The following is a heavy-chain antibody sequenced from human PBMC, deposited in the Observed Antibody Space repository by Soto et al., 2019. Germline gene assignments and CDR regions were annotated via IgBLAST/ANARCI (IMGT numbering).Heavy chain of an antibody. CDR3: AREEYGSSYVGLN. CDR1: GCTFSSYA. D-gene: IGHD6-6*01. J-gene: IGHJ4*02. Sequence: QVQLLQSGAEVKKPGSSVKLSCTASGCTFSSYAISWVRQAPGQGLEWMGGIIPIFGTANYAQKFQGRVTITADKSTSTAYMELSSLSSEYTAVYYWAREEYGSSYVGLNWGQGTMVTVSS. V-gene: IGHV1-69*06. CDR2: IIPIFGTA.